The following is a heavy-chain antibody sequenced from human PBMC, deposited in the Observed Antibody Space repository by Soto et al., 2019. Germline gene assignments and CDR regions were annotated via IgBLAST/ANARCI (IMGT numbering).Heavy chain of an antibody. CDR2: ISAYNGNT. V-gene: IGHV1-18*01. CDR1: GYTFTSYG. CDR3: VRVSETYYDYIWGSYRSDY. D-gene: IGHD3-16*02. J-gene: IGHJ4*02. Sequence: ASVKVSCKASGYTFTSYGISWVRQAPGQGLEWMGWISAYNGNTNYAQKLQGRVTMTTDTSTSTAYMELRSLRSDDTAVYYCVRVSETYYDYIWGSYRSDYWGQGTLVTVSS.